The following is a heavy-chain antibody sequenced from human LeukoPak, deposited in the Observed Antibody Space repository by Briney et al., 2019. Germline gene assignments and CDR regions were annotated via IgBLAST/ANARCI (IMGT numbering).Heavy chain of an antibody. CDR2: TYYRSKWYS. CDR3: ARGRGCSGGSCYSGYYYYYMDV. CDR1: GDSVSSNSAA. Sequence: SQTLSLTCAISGDSVSSNSAAWNWIRQSPSRGLEWLGRTYYRSKWYSDYAVSVKSRITINPDTFKNQFSLQLNSVTPEDTAVYYCARGRGCSGGSCYSGYYYYYMDVWGKGTTVTVSS. J-gene: IGHJ6*03. V-gene: IGHV6-1*01. D-gene: IGHD2-15*01.